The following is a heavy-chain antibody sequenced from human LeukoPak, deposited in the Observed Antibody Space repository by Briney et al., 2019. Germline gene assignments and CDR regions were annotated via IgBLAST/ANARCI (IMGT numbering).Heavy chain of an antibody. Sequence: GGSLRLSCAASGFTFSSYSMNWVRQAPGKGLEWVSSISSSSSYIYYADSVKGRFTISRDNSKNTLYLQMNSLRAEDTAVYYCARGQWFGELLFQPPRWFDPWGQGTLVTVSS. J-gene: IGHJ5*02. CDR3: ARGQWFGELLFQPPRWFDP. CDR2: ISSSSSYI. V-gene: IGHV3-21*01. CDR1: GFTFSSYS. D-gene: IGHD3-10*01.